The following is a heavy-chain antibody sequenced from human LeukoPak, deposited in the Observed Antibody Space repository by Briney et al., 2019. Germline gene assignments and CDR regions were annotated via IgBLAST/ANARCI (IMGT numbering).Heavy chain of an antibody. CDR1: GFTFSNYA. V-gene: IGHV3-23*01. J-gene: IGHJ4*02. Sequence: PGGSLRLSCAASGFTFSNYAMTWVRQTPGKGLEWVSAISASGGGTYYADSVKGRFTISRDNSKNTLYLQMNSLRAEDTAIYYCAKRPGVVAATFYFDSWGQGTLVTVSS. D-gene: IGHD2-15*01. CDR3: AKRPGVVAATFYFDS. CDR2: ISASGGGT.